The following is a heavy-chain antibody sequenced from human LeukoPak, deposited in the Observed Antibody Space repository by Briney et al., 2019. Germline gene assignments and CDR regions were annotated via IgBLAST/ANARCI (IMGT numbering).Heavy chain of an antibody. CDR3: ARGRVNYDFWSGYYVYWFDP. Sequence: GASVKVSCKASGYTFTTHYMHWVRQAPGQGLEWMGLINPSGTTTNYAQKFRGRVTMTRDLSTSTDYMELSSLRSEDTAVYYCARGRVNYDFWSGYYVYWFDPWGQGTLVTVSS. V-gene: IGHV1-46*01. CDR1: GYTFTTHY. J-gene: IGHJ5*02. CDR2: INPSGTTT. D-gene: IGHD3-3*01.